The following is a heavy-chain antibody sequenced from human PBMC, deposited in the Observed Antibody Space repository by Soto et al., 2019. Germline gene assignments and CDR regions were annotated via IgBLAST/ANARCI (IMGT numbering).Heavy chain of an antibody. D-gene: IGHD2-15*01. J-gene: IGHJ6*02. Sequence: GASVKVSCKASGGTFSSYAISWVRQAPGQGLEWMGGIIPIFGTANYAQMFQGRVTITADDSTSTAYMELGSLRSEDTAVYYCAVGCSGGSCYSHYYYYYGMDVWGQGTTVTV. V-gene: IGHV1-69*13. CDR2: IIPIFGTA. CDR3: AVGCSGGSCYSHYYYYYGMDV. CDR1: GGTFSSYA.